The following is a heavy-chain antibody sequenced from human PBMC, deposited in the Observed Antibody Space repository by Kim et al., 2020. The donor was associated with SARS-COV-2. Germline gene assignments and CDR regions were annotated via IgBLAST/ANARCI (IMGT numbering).Heavy chain of an antibody. J-gene: IGHJ5*02. CDR3: ARTSRITIFGVAMNWFDP. D-gene: IGHD3-3*01. Sequence: ASVKVSCKASGYTFTSYAMNWVRQAPGQGLEWMGWFNTNTGNPTYAQGFTGRLVFSLDTSVITSYLQISSLKAEDTAVYYCARTSRITIFGVAMNWFDPWGQGTLVTVSS. CDR1: GYTFTSYA. V-gene: IGHV7-4-1*02. CDR2: FNTNTGNP.